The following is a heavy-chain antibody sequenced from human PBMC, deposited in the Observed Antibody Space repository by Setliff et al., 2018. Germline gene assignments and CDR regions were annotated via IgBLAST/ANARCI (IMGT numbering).Heavy chain of an antibody. D-gene: IGHD3-22*01. J-gene: IGHJ3*02. CDR1: GGSFSGYY. V-gene: IGHV4-34*01. CDR2: INHSGST. CDR3: ARATAPIVVKDAFDI. Sequence: SETLSLTCAAYGGSFSGYYWSWIRQPPGKGLEWIGEINHSGSTNYNPSLKSRVTISVDTSKNQFSLKLSSVTAADTAVYYCARATAPIVVKDAFDIWGQGTMVTVSS.